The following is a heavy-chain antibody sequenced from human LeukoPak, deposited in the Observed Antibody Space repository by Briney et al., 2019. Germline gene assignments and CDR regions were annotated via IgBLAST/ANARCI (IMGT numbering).Heavy chain of an antibody. CDR1: GFIFHNAW. V-gene: IGHV3-15*05. D-gene: IGHD3-3*01. CDR2: IKSNPDGGTA. Sequence: GGSLRLSCAASGFIFHNAWMTWVRQAPGKGLEWVGRIKSNPDGGTADYAAPVKGRFIISRDDSKNTLYLQLNSLKTEDTGVYYCTTLSYDVHYWGQGTLVTVSS. J-gene: IGHJ4*02. CDR3: TTLSYDVHY.